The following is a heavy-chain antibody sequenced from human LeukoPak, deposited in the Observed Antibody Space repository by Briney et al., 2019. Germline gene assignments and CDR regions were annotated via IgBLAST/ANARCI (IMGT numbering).Heavy chain of an antibody. CDR3: ARELGRDGYNYVGAFDI. CDR2: ISYDGSNK. D-gene: IGHD5-24*01. J-gene: IGHJ3*02. Sequence: GRSLRLSCAASGFTFSSYAMHWVRHAPGKGLEWVAVISYDGSNKYYADSVKGRFTISRDNSKNTLYLQMNSLRAEDTAVYYCARELGRDGYNYVGAFDIWGQGTMVTVSS. CDR1: GFTFSSYA. V-gene: IGHV3-30-3*01.